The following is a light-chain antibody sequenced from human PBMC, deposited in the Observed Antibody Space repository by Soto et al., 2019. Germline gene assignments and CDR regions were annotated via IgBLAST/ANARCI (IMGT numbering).Light chain of an antibody. V-gene: IGLV7-46*01. CDR3: MLSDGGPSL. CDR1: TGTVTSGHY. CDR2: VIN. Sequence: QAVVTQEPSLTVSPGGTVTLTCGSSTGTVTSGHYPYWFQLQPGQAPRTLIYVINNRHSWTPARFSGSLLGGTAALTLSGAQHEDEADCCCMLSDGGPSLFGGGTQLTVL. J-gene: IGLJ7*01.